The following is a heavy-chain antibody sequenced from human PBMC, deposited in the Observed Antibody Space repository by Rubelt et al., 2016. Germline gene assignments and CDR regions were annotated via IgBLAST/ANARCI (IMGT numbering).Heavy chain of an antibody. CDR2: INYNGST. Sequence: VHLHQWGAGLLKPSENLSLTCTVYGGSFSDYYWSWTRQPPGKRLAWIGEINYNGSTAYNPSLKSRETISVDTSKYQFSLKLSSVTAADTAVYYCARGLMPGLLSLYFDYWGQGALVTVSS. V-gene: IGHV4-34*01. CDR1: GGSFSDYY. D-gene: IGHD3-3*01. J-gene: IGHJ4*02. CDR3: ARGLMPGLLSLYFDY.